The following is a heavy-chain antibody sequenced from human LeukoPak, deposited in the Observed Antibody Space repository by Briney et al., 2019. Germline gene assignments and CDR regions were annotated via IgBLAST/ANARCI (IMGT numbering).Heavy chain of an antibody. V-gene: IGHV4-39*01. CDR1: GFTFSSYSMN. CDR3: ARRGLYCSGGSCYSHAFDI. J-gene: IGHJ3*02. D-gene: IGHD2-15*01. Sequence: GSLRLSCAASGFTFSSYSMNWVRQPPGKGLEWIGSIYYSGSTYYNPSLKSRVTTSVDTSKNQFSLKLSSVTAADTAVYYCARRGLYCSGGSCYSHAFDIWGQGTMVTVSS. CDR2: IYYSGST.